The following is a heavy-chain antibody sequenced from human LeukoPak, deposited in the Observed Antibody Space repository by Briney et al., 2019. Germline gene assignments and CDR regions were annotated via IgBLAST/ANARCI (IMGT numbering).Heavy chain of an antibody. CDR1: GYTFTRYG. CDR3: ARRPVYNAFDI. D-gene: IGHD3-10*01. CDR2: ISAYNGNT. J-gene: IGHJ3*02. V-gene: IGHV1-18*01. Sequence: ASVKVSCKASGYTFTRYGISWARQAPGQGLEWMGWISAYNGNTNYVQKLQGRVTMTTGTSTSTAYMELRSLRSDDTAVYYCARRPVYNAFDIWGQGTMVTVSS.